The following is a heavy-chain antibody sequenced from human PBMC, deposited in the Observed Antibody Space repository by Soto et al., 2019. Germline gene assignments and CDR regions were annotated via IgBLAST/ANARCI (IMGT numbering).Heavy chain of an antibody. CDR1: GYTFTSYG. Sequence: QVQLVQSGAEVKKPGASVKVSCKASGYTFTSYGISWVRQAPGQGLEWMGWISAYNGNTNYAQKLQGRVTMTTDTSTSTAYMELRSLRSDDTAVYYCASVCIVRPRTNGVCYRNWFDPWGQGTLVTVSS. J-gene: IGHJ5*02. D-gene: IGHD2-8*01. CDR3: ASVCIVRPRTNGVCYRNWFDP. V-gene: IGHV1-18*04. CDR2: ISAYNGNT.